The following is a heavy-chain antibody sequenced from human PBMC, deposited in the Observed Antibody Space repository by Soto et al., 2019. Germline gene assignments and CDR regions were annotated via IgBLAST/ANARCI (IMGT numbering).Heavy chain of an antibody. D-gene: IGHD3-10*01. Sequence: GGSLRLSCAASGFTFSSHAMSWVRQAPGKGLEWVSAISGSGGSTYYADSVKGRFTISRDNSKNTMYLQMNSLRAEDTAVYYSPNRKSAGWFGEIPPFDYWRHGSLVTVS. CDR2: ISGSGGST. CDR3: PNRKSAGWFGEIPPFDY. V-gene: IGHV3-23*01. J-gene: IGHJ4*01. CDR1: GFTFSSHA.